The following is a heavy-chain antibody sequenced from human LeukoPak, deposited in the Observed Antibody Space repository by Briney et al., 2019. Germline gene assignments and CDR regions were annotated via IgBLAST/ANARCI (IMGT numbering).Heavy chain of an antibody. CDR2: MNPNSGNT. J-gene: IGHJ3*02. V-gene: IGHV1-8*01. CDR3: ARAEDYYDSSGWVDI. CDR1: GYTFTSVD. Sequence: GSVKVSCKASGYTFTSVDISWVRQATGQGLEWMGWMNPNSGNTGYAQKFQGRVTMTRNTSISTANMELSSLRSEDTAVYYCARAEDYYDSSGWVDIWGQGTMVTVSS. D-gene: IGHD3-22*01.